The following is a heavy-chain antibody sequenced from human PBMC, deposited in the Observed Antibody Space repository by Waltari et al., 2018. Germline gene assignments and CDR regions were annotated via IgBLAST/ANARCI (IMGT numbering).Heavy chain of an antibody. CDR1: GASITRRYW. CDR2: VHGSGRT. CDR3: ARDRGRGLYLDS. D-gene: IGHD2-15*01. Sequence: QESGPGLVKPSGTLSLTCAVSGASITRRYWWSWVRQSPGKGLDWIGQVHGSGRTNYNPSFASRVIMSLDTSTNQFSLKVTSATAADTAAYYCARDRGRGLYLDSWGQGTLITVSP. J-gene: IGHJ4*02. V-gene: IGHV4-4*02.